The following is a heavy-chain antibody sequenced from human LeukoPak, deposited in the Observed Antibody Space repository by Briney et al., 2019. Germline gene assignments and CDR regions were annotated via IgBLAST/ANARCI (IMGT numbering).Heavy chain of an antibody. CDR1: GVTLSSYA. D-gene: IGHD1-26*01. V-gene: IGHV3-23*01. CDR3: ASSGSYRFDY. J-gene: IGHJ4*02. Sequence: GGSLRLSCAASGVTLSSYAMSWARQAPGKGLEWVSAISGSGGSTYYADSVKGRFTISRDNAKNSLYLQMNSLRDEDTAVYYCASSGSYRFDYWGQGTLVTVSS. CDR2: ISGSGGST.